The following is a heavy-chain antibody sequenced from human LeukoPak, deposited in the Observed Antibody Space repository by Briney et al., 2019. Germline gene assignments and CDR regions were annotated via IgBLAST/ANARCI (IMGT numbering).Heavy chain of an antibody. V-gene: IGHV3-30-3*01. J-gene: IGHJ5*02. CDR1: GFTFSNYS. D-gene: IGHD6-13*01. Sequence: PGGSLSLSCAASGFTFSNYSMHWVRQAPGRGREWVAIISYDGSNKYYADSVKGRFTISRDNSKNTLYLQMNSLRAEDTAVYYCARGDSSSWYLLDPWGQGTLVTVSS. CDR2: ISYDGSNK. CDR3: ARGDSSSWYLLDP.